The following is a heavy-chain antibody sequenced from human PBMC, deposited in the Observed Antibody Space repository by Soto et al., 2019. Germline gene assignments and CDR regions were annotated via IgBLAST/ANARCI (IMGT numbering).Heavy chain of an antibody. V-gene: IGHV3-74*03. D-gene: IGHD3-10*02. CDR3: GRNAIFVRGVPDEY. Sequence: PGESLKISCAASGFTFSGYWMHWVRQAPGKGLEWVSRITSDGSGTAYADPVKGRFSISRDNAKNTVYLQMDSLRVEDTAVYYCGRNAIFVRGVPDEYWGQGTPVTVSS. J-gene: IGHJ4*02. CDR2: ITSDGSGT. CDR1: GFTFSGYW.